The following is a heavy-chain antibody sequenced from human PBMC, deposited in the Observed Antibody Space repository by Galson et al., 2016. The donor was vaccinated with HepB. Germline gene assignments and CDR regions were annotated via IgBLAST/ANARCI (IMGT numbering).Heavy chain of an antibody. V-gene: IGHV1-18*01. Sequence: SVKVSCKASGYTFTTSGISWVRQAPGQGLEWMGWISTYSGNTKYAQKFQGGLTLTTDSSTTTAYMELRSLRSDDTAVYYCARALPGNLRASDVWGQGTLVSVSS. D-gene: IGHD1-14*01. CDR3: ARALPGNLRASDV. J-gene: IGHJ3*01. CDR2: ISTYSGNT. CDR1: GYTFTTSG.